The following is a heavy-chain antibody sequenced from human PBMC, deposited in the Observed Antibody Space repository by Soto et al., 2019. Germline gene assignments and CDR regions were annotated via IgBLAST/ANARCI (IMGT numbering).Heavy chain of an antibody. CDR1: GYTFTSYD. CDR3: ASLPWANYYYGMDV. CDR2: MNPNSGNT. D-gene: IGHD7-27*01. J-gene: IGHJ6*02. Sequence: ASVKVSCKASGYTFTSYDINWVRQATGQGLEWMGWMNPNSGNTGYAQKFQGRVTMTRNTSISTAYMELSSLRSEDTAVYYCASLPWANYYYGMDVWGQGTTVTVSS. V-gene: IGHV1-8*01.